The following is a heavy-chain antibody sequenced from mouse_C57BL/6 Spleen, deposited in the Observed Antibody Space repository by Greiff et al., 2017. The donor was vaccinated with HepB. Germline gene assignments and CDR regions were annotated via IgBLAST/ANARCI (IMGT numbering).Heavy chain of an antibody. V-gene: IGHV1-15*01. Sequence: ESGAELVRPGASVTLSCKASGYTFTDYEMHWVKQTPVHGLEWIGAIDPETGGTAYNQKFKGKAILTADKSSSTAYMELRSLTSEDSAVYYCTRDYYGSSYVYWGQGTTLTVSS. CDR1: GYTFTDYE. CDR3: TRDYYGSSYVY. D-gene: IGHD1-1*01. J-gene: IGHJ2*01. CDR2: IDPETGGT.